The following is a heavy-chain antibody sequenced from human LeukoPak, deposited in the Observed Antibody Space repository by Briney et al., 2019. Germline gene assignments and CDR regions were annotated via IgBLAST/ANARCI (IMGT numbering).Heavy chain of an antibody. CDR3: ARGEAEYFFDY. CDR1: GYTFTGYY. J-gene: IGHJ4*02. CDR2: VNPNSGGT. D-gene: IGHD1-26*01. V-gene: IGHV1-2*02. Sequence: ASVNASCKASGYTFTGYYIHWVRQAPGQGLEWMGWVNPNSGGTRYIQKFQGRVTMTRDTSISTTYMELSRLTSDDTAVYYCARGEAEYFFDYWGQGTLVTVSS.